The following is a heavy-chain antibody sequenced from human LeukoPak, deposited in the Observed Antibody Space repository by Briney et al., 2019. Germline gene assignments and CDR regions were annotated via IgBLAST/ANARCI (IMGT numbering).Heavy chain of an antibody. CDR3: ARPNCGGDCYPISPYYFDY. D-gene: IGHD2-21*02. J-gene: IGHJ4*02. Sequence: PGESLKISCKGSGYSFTSYWIGWVRQIPGKGLEWMGIIYPGDSDTRYSPSFQGQVTISADKSISTAYLQWSSLKASDTAMYYCARPNCGGDCYPISPYYFDYWGQGTLVTVSS. CDR2: IYPGDSDT. CDR1: GYSFTSYW. V-gene: IGHV5-51*03.